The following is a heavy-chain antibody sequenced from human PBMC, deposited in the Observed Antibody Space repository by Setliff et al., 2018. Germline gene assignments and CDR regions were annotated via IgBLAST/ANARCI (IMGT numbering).Heavy chain of an antibody. Sequence: PSETLSLTCSVSGGSISGSHYSWVWMRQPPGKGLEWLGEVSHSGSTNYKPSLKSRVAISVDTSKNQFSLILRSVTAADTAVYYCARGRMRGSCSGPSCTYDPFDIWGQGTPVTVSS. CDR3: ARGRMRGSCSGPSCTYDPFDI. CDR2: VSHSGST. J-gene: IGHJ3*02. CDR1: GGSISGSHYS. D-gene: IGHD2-2*01. V-gene: IGHV4-39*07.